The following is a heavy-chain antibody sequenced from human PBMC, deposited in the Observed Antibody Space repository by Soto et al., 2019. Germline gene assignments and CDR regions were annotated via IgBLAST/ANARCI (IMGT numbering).Heavy chain of an antibody. CDR1: GGTFSSYT. V-gene: IGHV1-69*04. J-gene: IGHJ5*02. Sequence: GASVKVSCKASGGTFSSYTISWVRQAPGQGLEWMGRIIPILGIANYAQKFQGRVTITADKSTSTAYMELSSLRSEDTAVYYCARDDDKKKDWFDPWGQGTLVTVSS. CDR3: ARDDDKKKDWFDP. CDR2: IIPILGIA. D-gene: IGHD1-1*01.